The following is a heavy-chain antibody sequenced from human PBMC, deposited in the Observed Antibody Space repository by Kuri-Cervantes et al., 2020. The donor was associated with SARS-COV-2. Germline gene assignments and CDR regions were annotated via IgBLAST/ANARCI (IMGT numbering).Heavy chain of an antibody. V-gene: IGHV3-66*01. Sequence: GGSLRLSCAASGFTVSSNYMSWVRQAPGKGLEWVSVIYSGGSTYYADSVKGRFTISRDNSKNTLYLQMNSLRAEDTAVYYCAKDFNYDFWSGWYYFDYWGQGTPVTVSS. D-gene: IGHD3-3*01. J-gene: IGHJ4*02. CDR3: AKDFNYDFWSGWYYFDY. CDR1: GFTVSSNY. CDR2: IYSGGST.